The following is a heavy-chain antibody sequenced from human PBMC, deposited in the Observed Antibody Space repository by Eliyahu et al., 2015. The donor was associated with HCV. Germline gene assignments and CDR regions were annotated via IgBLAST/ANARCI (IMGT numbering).Heavy chain of an antibody. Sequence: QVQLVESGGGVVQPGKSLXLFCAASGXXFSSYGMHWIRQAPGKGLEXVXLIXYDISDKYYADSVKGRFTISRDNSKNMLYLQMNSLRAEDTAIYYCAKDQVGIGYLFDYWGQGTLVTVSS. CDR2: IXYDISDK. D-gene: IGHD2-21*01. CDR3: AKDQVGIGYLFDY. J-gene: IGHJ4*02. CDR1: GXXFSSYG. V-gene: IGHV3-30*18.